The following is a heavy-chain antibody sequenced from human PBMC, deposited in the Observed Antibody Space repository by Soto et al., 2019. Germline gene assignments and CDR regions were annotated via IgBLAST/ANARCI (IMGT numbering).Heavy chain of an antibody. V-gene: IGHV1-69*01. CDR2: IIPIFGTA. CDR1: GGTFSSYA. J-gene: IGHJ5*02. Sequence: QVQLVQSGAEVKKPGSSVKVSCKASGGTFSSYAISWVRQAPGQGLEWMGGIIPIFGTANYAQKFQGRVTITADESTSTAYMERSSLRSEDTAVYYCARVYGSSWYLGLENWFDPWGQGTLVTVSS. D-gene: IGHD6-13*01. CDR3: ARVYGSSWYLGLENWFDP.